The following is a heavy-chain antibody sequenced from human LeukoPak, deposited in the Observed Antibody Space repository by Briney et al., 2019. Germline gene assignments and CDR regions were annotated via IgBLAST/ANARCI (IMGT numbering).Heavy chain of an antibody. Sequence: PGGSLRLSCAASGFTFDDYAMHWVRQAPGKGLEWVSGISWNSGSIGYADSVKGRFTISRDNAKNSLYLQMNSLRPEDTALYYCAKDVQMTRNDYYNYFDYWGQGTLVTVSS. CDR2: ISWNSGSI. CDR3: AKDVQMTRNDYYNYFDY. J-gene: IGHJ4*02. CDR1: GFTFDDYA. D-gene: IGHD3-22*01. V-gene: IGHV3-9*01.